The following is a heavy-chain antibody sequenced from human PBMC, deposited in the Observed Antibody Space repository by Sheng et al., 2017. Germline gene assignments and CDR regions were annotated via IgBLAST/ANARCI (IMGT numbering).Heavy chain of an antibody. CDR2: IYTSGST. J-gene: IGHJ3*02. CDR1: GGSISSYY. V-gene: IGHV4-4*07. Sequence: QVQLQESGPGLVKPSETLSLNCTVSGGSISSYYWSWIRQPAGKGLEWIGRIYTSGSTNYNPSLKSRVTMSVDTSKNQFSLKLSSVTAADTAVYYCAGTLLGYCSGGSCYRAGNAFDIWGQGTMVT. CDR3: AGTLLGYCSGGSCYRAGNAFDI. D-gene: IGHD2-15*01.